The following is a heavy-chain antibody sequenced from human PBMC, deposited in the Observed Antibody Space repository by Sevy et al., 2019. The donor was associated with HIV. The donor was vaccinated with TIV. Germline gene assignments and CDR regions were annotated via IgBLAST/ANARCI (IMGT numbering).Heavy chain of an antibody. CDR2: ISSNGDNA. J-gene: IGHJ4*02. Sequence: GETLKISCAASGFTFRTYAFHWVRQTPGRGLEWIGLISSNGDNAFYANSVGGRFTISRDNSMNTLYLQMTSLTPDDTAVYYCARGPEWELTSFLSHWGQGTLVTVSS. D-gene: IGHD1-26*01. CDR3: ARGPEWELTSFLSH. CDR1: GFTFRTYA. V-gene: IGHV3-30-3*01.